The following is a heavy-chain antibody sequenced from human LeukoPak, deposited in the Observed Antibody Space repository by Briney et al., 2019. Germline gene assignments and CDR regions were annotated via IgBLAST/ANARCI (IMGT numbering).Heavy chain of an antibody. V-gene: IGHV1-69*04. CDR1: GGTFSNLA. D-gene: IGHD5-24*01. CDR3: ARAPPRLDGYILYY. J-gene: IGHJ4*02. Sequence: SVKVSCKASGGTFSNLAISWGRQAPGQGLEWMGRIIPTTGLANYAQNFQGRVTITADKSTSTAYMELSSLRSEDTAVYYCARAPPRLDGYILYYWGQGTLVTVSS. CDR2: IIPTTGLA.